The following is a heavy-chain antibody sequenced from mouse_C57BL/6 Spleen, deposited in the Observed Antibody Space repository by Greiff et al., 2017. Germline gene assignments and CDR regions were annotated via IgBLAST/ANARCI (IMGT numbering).Heavy chain of an antibody. Sequence: EVHLVESGGGLVQPGGSLSLSCAASGFTFTDYYMSWVRQPPGKALEWLGFIRNKANGYTTEYSASVKGRFTISRDNSQSILYLQMNALRAEDSATYYCARSAVVARAMDYWGQGTSVTVSS. CDR3: ARSAVVARAMDY. CDR1: GFTFTDYY. J-gene: IGHJ4*01. CDR2: IRNKANGYTT. D-gene: IGHD1-1*01. V-gene: IGHV7-3*01.